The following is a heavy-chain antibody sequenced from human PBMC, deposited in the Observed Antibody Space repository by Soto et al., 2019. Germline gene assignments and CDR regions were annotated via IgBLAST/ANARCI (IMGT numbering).Heavy chain of an antibody. CDR3: VRATYFSDSSGYTRCFDY. CDR2: IKSKTDGGTT. Sequence: GGSLRLSCAASGFTFSNAWMSWVRQAPGKGLEWVGRIKSKTDGGTTDYAAPVKGRFTISRDESKNSVYLQMNSLKTEDTAVYYSVRATYFSDSSGYTRCFDYWGQGTLVTVSS. J-gene: IGHJ4*02. V-gene: IGHV3-15*01. D-gene: IGHD3-22*01. CDR1: GFTFSNAW.